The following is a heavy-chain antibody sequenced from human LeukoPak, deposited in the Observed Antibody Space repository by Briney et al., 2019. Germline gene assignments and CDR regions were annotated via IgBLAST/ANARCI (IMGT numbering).Heavy chain of an antibody. CDR3: ARDRFGYGLDY. V-gene: IGHV1-46*01. CDR1: GYTFTSYY. J-gene: IGHJ4*02. Sequence: ASVKVSCKASGYTFTSYYMHWVRQAPGQGLEWMGIINPSGGSTSYAQKFQGRVTMTRDMSTSTVYMELSSLRSEDTAVYYCARDRFGYGLDYWGQGTLVTVSS. D-gene: IGHD5-18*01. CDR2: INPSGGST.